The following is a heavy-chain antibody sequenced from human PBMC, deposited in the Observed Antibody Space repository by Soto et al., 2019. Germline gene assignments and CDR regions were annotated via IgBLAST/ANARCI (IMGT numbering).Heavy chain of an antibody. Sequence: QVQLVESGGGVVQPGRSLRLSCAASGFTFNADGMDWVRQAPGKGLEWVAVIWSDGYNKYYGDSVKGRFTISRDNSKNTVYLQMNSVRVDDTAIYYGARVLGGSYGPFDYWGQGIQVTVSS. CDR3: ARVLGGSYGPFDY. CDR1: GFTFNADG. D-gene: IGHD3-16*01. V-gene: IGHV3-33*01. CDR2: IWSDGYNK. J-gene: IGHJ4*02.